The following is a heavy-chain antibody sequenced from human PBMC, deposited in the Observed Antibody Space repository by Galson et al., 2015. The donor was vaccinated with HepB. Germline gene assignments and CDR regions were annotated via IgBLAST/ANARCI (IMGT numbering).Heavy chain of an antibody. V-gene: IGHV3-7*04. CDR2: INQDASGE. Sequence: LRLSCAASGFTFSGYWMSWVRQAPGKGLEWVANINQDASGENYVDSVKGRFTISRDNARNSLYLQMNTLRADDTALYYCARGRVALAPFDYWGQGTLVTVSS. D-gene: IGHD3-3*02. J-gene: IGHJ4*02. CDR3: ARGRVALAPFDY. CDR1: GFTFSGYW.